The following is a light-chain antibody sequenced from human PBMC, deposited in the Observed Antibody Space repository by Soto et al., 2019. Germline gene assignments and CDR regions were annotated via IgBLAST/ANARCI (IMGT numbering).Light chain of an antibody. J-gene: IGLJ2*01. V-gene: IGLV1-44*01. CDR1: SSNIGSNI. CDR3: SAWDGSLNAIL. CDR2: NND. Sequence: QSVLSQPPSASGTPGQRVTISCSGRSSNIGSNIVNWYQQLPGTAPKLLIYNNDRRPSGVPDRFSGFKSGTSASLAISGLQSEDEADYYCSAWDGSLNAILFGGGTKLTVL.